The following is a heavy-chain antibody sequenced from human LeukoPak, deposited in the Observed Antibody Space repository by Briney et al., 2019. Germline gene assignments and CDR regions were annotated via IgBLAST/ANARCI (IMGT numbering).Heavy chain of an antibody. CDR1: GYTFTGYY. V-gene: IGHV1-2*02. J-gene: IGHJ4*02. CDR3: AGAAGSGYGSGSYWSHFDY. Sequence: ASVKVSCKASGYTFTGYYMHWVRQAPGQGLEWMGWINPNSGGTNYAQKFQGRVTITRDTSISTAYMELSRLRSDDTAVYYCAGAAGSGYGSGSYWSHFDYWGQGTLVTVSS. CDR2: INPNSGGT. D-gene: IGHD3-10*01.